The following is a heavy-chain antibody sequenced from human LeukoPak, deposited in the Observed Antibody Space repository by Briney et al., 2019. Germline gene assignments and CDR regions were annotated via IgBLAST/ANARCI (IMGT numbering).Heavy chain of an antibody. Sequence: PSETLSLTCTVSGGSISSYYWSWIRQPPGKGLEWIGYIYYSGSTNYNPSLKSRVTISVDTSKNQFSLKLSSVTAADTAVYYCARASTNIHREYYYGSGSYPFDYWGQGTLVTVSS. D-gene: IGHD3-10*01. V-gene: IGHV4-59*01. CDR2: IYYSGST. CDR1: GGSISSYY. J-gene: IGHJ4*02. CDR3: ARASTNIHREYYYGSGSYPFDY.